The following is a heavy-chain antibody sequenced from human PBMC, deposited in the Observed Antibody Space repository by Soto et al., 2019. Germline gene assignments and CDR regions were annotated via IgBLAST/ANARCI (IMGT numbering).Heavy chain of an antibody. J-gene: IGHJ4*02. Sequence: QVQLVQSGGGVVQPGRSLPLSCAASGVTFNTYAMHWVRQAPGKGLEWVAIVSYDGSNKYYADSVKGRFTISRDNSKNTLNLQMNSVRAEDTAVYYCAKDRGRYCSGARCYLFDSWGQGTLVTVSS. D-gene: IGHD2-15*01. V-gene: IGHV3-30*04. CDR2: VSYDGSNK. CDR1: GVTFNTYA. CDR3: AKDRGRYCSGARCYLFDS.